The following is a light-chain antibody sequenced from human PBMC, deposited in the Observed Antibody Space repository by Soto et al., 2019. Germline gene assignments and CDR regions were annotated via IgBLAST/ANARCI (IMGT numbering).Light chain of an antibody. CDR3: QQRSNWPLT. CDR2: DAS. V-gene: IGKV3-11*01. J-gene: IGKJ3*01. CDR1: QSVSSY. Sequence: EIVLTQSPATLSLSPGERATLSCRASQSVSSYLAWYQQKPGQAPRLLIYDASNRATGIPARFSGRGSGTDFTLTISSLEPEDFAVYYCQQRSNWPLTLGPGTKVDIK.